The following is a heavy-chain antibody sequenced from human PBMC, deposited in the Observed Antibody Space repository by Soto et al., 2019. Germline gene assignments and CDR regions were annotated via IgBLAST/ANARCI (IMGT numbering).Heavy chain of an antibody. CDR1: GGSISSYY. Sequence: PSETLSLTCTVTGGSISSYYRSWIRQPPGKGLEWIGYIYYSGSTNYNPSLKSRVTISVDTSKNQFSLKLSSVAAADTAVYYCARQATYYYDSSGYYYFDYWGQGTLVTVS. D-gene: IGHD3-22*01. CDR2: IYYSGST. V-gene: IGHV4-59*08. J-gene: IGHJ4*02. CDR3: ARQATYYYDSSGYYYFDY.